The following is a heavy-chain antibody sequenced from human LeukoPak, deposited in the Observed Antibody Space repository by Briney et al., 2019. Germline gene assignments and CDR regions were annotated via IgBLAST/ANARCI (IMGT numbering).Heavy chain of an antibody. CDR3: ARSTSAYYSADY. CDR1: EYTFTNYW. V-gene: IGHV5-51*01. D-gene: IGHD3-22*01. Sequence: GESVKISCKGSEYTFTNYWIGWVRQTSDKGLELVAFIYPRDSDTRYNPSFQGQVTISADKSTSTAYLQWSSLQASDTAMYYCARSTSAYYSADYWGQGTLVTVSS. CDR2: IYPRDSDT. J-gene: IGHJ4*02.